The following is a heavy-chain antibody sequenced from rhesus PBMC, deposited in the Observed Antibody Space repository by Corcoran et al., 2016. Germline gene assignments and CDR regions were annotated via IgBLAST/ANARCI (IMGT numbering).Heavy chain of an antibody. CDR3: ARRRNWGSLFDY. J-gene: IGHJ4*01. D-gene: IGHD7-45*01. V-gene: IGHV4S11*01. Sequence: QVKLQESGPGLVKPLETLSLTCAVPGGSISGGYYYWSWFRQPPGKGLEWIGHIYGSGSSSNYNPSLKSRVTLSVGTSKNQLSLKLSSVTAADTAVYYCARRRNWGSLFDYWGQGVLVTVSS. CDR2: IYGSGSSS. CDR1: GGSISGGYYY.